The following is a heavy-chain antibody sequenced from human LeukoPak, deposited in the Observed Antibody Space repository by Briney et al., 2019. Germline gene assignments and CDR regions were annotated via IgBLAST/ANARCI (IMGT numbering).Heavy chain of an antibody. J-gene: IGHJ3*02. V-gene: IGHV3-15*01. Sequence: PGGSLRLSCAASGLIFSNAWMIWIRQAPGKGLEWVGRIKSKSDRGTADYAAPVKGRFTISRDDSKDEVYLQMNSLEIDDTGLYFCTTGYWTSGNKYHGDDAFDIWGQGTMVTVSS. CDR3: TTGYWTSGNKYHGDDAFDI. CDR2: IKSKSDRGTA. D-gene: IGHD2-8*01. CDR1: GLIFSNAW.